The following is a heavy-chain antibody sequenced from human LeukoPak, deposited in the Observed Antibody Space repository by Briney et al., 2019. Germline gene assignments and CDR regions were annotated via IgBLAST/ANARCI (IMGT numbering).Heavy chain of an antibody. D-gene: IGHD1-26*01. J-gene: IGHJ4*02. Sequence: ASETLSLTSAVYGGSFSGYYWSWIRQPPGKGLEWIGEINHSGSTNYNPSLKSRVTISVDTSKNQFSLKLSSVTAADTAVYYCARGLRGFSSGSYYYYFDYWGQGTLVTVSS. CDR2: INHSGST. CDR3: ARGLRGFSSGSYYYYFDY. V-gene: IGHV4-34*01. CDR1: GGSFSGYY.